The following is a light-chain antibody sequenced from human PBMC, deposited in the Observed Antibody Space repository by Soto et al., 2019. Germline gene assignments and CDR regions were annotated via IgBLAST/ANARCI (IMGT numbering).Light chain of an antibody. V-gene: IGLV2-8*01. Sequence: QSALTQPPSASGSPGQSVAISCTGSSSDVGGYNYVSWFQQHPGKAPKVIIYEVSKRPSGVPDRFSGSKSGNTASLTVSGLQPEDEADYYCSSYAGRNNVIFGGGTKLTVL. CDR3: SSYAGRNNVI. CDR2: EVS. CDR1: SSDVGGYNY. J-gene: IGLJ2*01.